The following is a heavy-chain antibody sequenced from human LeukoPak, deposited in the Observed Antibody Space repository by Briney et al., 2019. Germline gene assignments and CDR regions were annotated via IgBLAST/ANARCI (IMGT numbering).Heavy chain of an antibody. D-gene: IGHD3-16*01. V-gene: IGHV3-30*02. CDR3: AKDLYQKGYYYYYYMDV. J-gene: IGHJ6*03. CDR1: GFTFSSYG. CDR2: IRYDGSNK. Sequence: PGGSLRLSCAASGFTFSSYGMHWVRQAPGKGLEWVAFIRYDGSNKYYADSVKGRFTISRDNSKNTLYLQMNSLRAEDTAVYYCAKDLYQKGYYYYYYMDVWGKGTTVTISS.